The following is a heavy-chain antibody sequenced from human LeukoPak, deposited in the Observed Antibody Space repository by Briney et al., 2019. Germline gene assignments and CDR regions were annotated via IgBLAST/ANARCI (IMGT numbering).Heavy chain of an antibody. CDR3: AKGHYDSSGYYYPYYFDY. Sequence: GGSLRLSCAASGFTFSSYAMSWVRQAPGKGLEWVSAISGSGGSTYYADSVKGRYTISRDNSKNTLYLQMNSLRAEDTAVYYCAKGHYDSSGYYYPYYFDYWGQGTLVTVSS. CDR1: GFTFSSYA. J-gene: IGHJ4*02. V-gene: IGHV3-23*01. CDR2: ISGSGGST. D-gene: IGHD3-22*01.